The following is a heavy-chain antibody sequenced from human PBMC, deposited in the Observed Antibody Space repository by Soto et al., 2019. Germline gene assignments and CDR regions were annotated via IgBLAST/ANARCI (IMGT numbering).Heavy chain of an antibody. CDR1: GGTFSSYY. J-gene: IGHJ4*02. V-gene: IGHV1-69*01. CDR2: IIPIFGTA. Sequence: QVQLVQSGAEVKKPGSSVKVSGKASGGTFSSYYINWGRQAPGQGLEWMGEIIPIFGTANYAQKFQGRVTITANESTSTAYMELSSLRSEDTAVYYCARDGGRHSGGIDYWGQGTLVTVSS. D-gene: IGHD1-26*01. CDR3: ARDGGRHSGGIDY.